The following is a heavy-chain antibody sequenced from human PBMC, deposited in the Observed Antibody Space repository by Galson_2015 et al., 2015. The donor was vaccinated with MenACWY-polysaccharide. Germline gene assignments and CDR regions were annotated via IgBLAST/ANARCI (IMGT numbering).Heavy chain of an antibody. V-gene: IGHV7-4-1*02. J-gene: IGHJ4*02. Sequence: SVKVSCKASGYTFASYGINWVRLAPGQGLEWLGRINTNTGNPTYAQGFTGRLVFSLDTSVSTAYLQISSLKAEDTAVYHCVRDPKQVATTVPMGRFDYWAREPWSPSPQ. CDR1: GYTFASYG. CDR3: VRDPKQVATTVPMGRFDY. CDR2: INTNTGNP. D-gene: IGHD1-26*01.